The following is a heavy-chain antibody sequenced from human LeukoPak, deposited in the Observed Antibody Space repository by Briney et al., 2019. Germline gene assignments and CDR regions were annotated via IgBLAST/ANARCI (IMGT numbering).Heavy chain of an antibody. CDR1: GYTFTSYY. V-gene: IGHV1-46*01. J-gene: IGHJ6*03. CDR2: INPSGGST. CDR3: ASGSSTGDSYYYYYMDV. Sequence: ASVKVSCKASGYTFTSYYMHWVRQAPGQGLEWMGIINPSGGSTSYAQKFQGRVTMTRDMSTSTVYMELSSLRSEDTAVYYCASGSSTGDSYYYYYMDVWGKGTTVTVSS. D-gene: IGHD1-26*01.